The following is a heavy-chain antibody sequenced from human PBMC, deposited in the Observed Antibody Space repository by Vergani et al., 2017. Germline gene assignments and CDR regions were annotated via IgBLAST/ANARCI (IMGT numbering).Heavy chain of an antibody. V-gene: IGHV1-3*01. Sequence: QVQLVQSGAEVKKPGASVKVSCKASGYTFTSYAMHWVRQAPGQRLEWMGWINAGNGNTKYSQKFQGRVTITRDTSASTAYMELSSLRSEDTAVYYCAKDRAMVRGGDYYYYGMDVWGQGTTVTVSS. CDR1: GYTFTSYA. CDR3: AKDRAMVRGGDYYYYGMDV. D-gene: IGHD3-10*01. J-gene: IGHJ6*02. CDR2: INAGNGNT.